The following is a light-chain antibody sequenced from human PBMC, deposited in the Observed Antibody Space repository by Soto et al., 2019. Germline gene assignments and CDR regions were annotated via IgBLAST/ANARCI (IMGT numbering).Light chain of an antibody. CDR3: KSYAGRNTYV. V-gene: IGLV2-8*01. CDR2: EVV. CDR1: KSDIGVYDF. J-gene: IGLJ1*01. Sequence: QSALTQPSSASGSPGQSVTISCTGTKSDIGVYDFVSWYQHHPGKAPRLIIYEVVQRPSGVPDRFSGSKSGNTASLTVSGLQAADEADYFCKSYAGRNTYVFGSGTKVTVL.